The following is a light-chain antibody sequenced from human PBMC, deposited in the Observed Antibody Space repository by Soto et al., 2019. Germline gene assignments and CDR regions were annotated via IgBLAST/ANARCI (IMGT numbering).Light chain of an antibody. CDR2: DAS. V-gene: IGKV3-20*01. J-gene: IGKJ2*02. Sequence: EIVLTQSPGTLSLSPGERATLSCRASQSVYSRYLAWYQQKSGQAPRLLIYDASSRATGIPDRFSGSGSGTDFTLTISRLEAEDFAVYYCQQYGNLWTFGQGTKLEI. CDR1: QSVYSRY. CDR3: QQYGNLWT.